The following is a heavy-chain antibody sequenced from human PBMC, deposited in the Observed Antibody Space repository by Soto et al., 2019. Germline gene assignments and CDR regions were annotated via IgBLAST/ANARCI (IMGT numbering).Heavy chain of an antibody. CDR1: GGSFSGYY. Sequence: SETLSLTCGVYGGSFSGYYWSWIRQPPGKGLERIGEINHSGSTNYNPSLKSRVTISVDTSKNQFSLKLSSVTAADTAVCYCARGRPIFYYGSGSLSNWFDPWGQGTLVTVSS. D-gene: IGHD3-10*01. J-gene: IGHJ5*02. CDR3: ARGRPIFYYGSGSLSNWFDP. V-gene: IGHV4-34*01. CDR2: INHSGST.